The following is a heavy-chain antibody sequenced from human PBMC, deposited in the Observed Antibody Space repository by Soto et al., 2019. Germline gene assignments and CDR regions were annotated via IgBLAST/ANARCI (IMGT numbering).Heavy chain of an antibody. CDR3: ARGPRIGIVGDFYGMDV. CDR1: GGSISSGGYY. D-gene: IGHD1-26*01. Sequence: PSETLSLTCTVSGGSISSGGYYWSWIRQHPGKGLEWIGYIFYSGSTDYNPSLKSRVTISVDTSENQFSLKLSSVTVADTAVYYCARGPRIGIVGDFYGMDVWGQGTTVTVSS. V-gene: IGHV4-31*03. J-gene: IGHJ6*02. CDR2: IFYSGST.